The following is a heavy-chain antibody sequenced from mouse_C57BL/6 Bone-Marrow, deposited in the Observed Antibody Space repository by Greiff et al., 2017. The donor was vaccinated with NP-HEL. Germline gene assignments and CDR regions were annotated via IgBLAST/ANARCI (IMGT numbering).Heavy chain of an antibody. J-gene: IGHJ4*01. Sequence: VQLKESGPGLVKPSQSLSLTCSVTGYSITSGYYWNWIRQFPGNKLEWMGYISYDGSNNYNPSLKNRISITRDTSKNQFFLKLNSVTTEDTATYYCARGRYYSNYGAMDYWGQGTSVTVSS. CDR2: ISYDGSN. CDR3: ARGRYYSNYGAMDY. V-gene: IGHV3-6*01. D-gene: IGHD2-5*01. CDR1: GYSITSGYY.